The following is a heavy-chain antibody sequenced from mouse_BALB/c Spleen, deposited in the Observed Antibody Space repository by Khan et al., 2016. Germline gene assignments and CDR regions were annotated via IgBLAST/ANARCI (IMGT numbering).Heavy chain of an antibody. CDR1: GFDFSRFW. Sequence: EVKLLESGGGLVQPGGSLKLSCAASGFDFSRFWMSWVRQAPGKGLEWIGEINPDSNTIDYTPSLKDKFIISRDNAKNTLFLQMSKVRSEDTALXYCARGNYVPGSLDYWGQGTTLTVSS. V-gene: IGHV4-1*02. CDR3: ARGNYVPGSLDY. CDR2: INPDSNTI. D-gene: IGHD2-1*01. J-gene: IGHJ2*01.